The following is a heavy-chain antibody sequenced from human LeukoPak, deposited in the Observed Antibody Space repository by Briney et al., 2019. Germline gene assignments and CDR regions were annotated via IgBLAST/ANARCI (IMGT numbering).Heavy chain of an antibody. J-gene: IGHJ4*02. CDR3: TRVQVEEWELLAVALEFTFDY. Sequence: GGSLRLSCTASGFTFGDYAMSWFRQAPGKGLEWVGFIRSKAYGGTTEYAASVKGRFTISRDDSKSIAYLQMNSLKTEDTAVYYCTRVQVEEWELLAVALEFTFDYWGQGTLVTVSS. V-gene: IGHV3-49*03. CDR1: GFTFGDYA. CDR2: IRSKAYGGTT. D-gene: IGHD1-26*01.